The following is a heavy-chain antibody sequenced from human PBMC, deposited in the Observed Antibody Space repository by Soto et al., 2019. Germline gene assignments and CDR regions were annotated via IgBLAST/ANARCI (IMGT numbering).Heavy chain of an antibody. CDR2: IRSRAYGGTP. CDR3: SRQTRPYKGPFDP. Sequence: PGGSLRLSCSGSDFTLGDYTMTWFRQAPGKGLEWVGFIRSRAYGGTPEYAASVKGRFFISRDDSKSIVYLQMNSLLTEDTAVYYCSRQTRPYKGPFDPWGQGTLVTVSS. D-gene: IGHD1-20*01. V-gene: IGHV3-49*03. J-gene: IGHJ5*02. CDR1: DFTLGDYT.